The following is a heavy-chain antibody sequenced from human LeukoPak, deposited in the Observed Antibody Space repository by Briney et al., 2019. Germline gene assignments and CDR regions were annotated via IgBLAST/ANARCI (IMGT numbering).Heavy chain of an antibody. Sequence: PSETLSLTCTVSGGSISSGSYYWSWIRQPAGKGLEWIGRIYTSGSTNYNPSLKSRVTISVDTSKNQFSLKLSSVTAADTAVYYCARPYSSGVRGAFDIWGQGTMVTVSS. J-gene: IGHJ3*02. CDR2: IYTSGST. CDR1: GGSISSGSYY. CDR3: ARPYSSGVRGAFDI. V-gene: IGHV4-61*02. D-gene: IGHD6-25*01.